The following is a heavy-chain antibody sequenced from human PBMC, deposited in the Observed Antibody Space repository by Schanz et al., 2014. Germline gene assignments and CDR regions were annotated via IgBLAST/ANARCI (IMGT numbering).Heavy chain of an antibody. D-gene: IGHD1-1*01. V-gene: IGHV3-9*01. Sequence: EVQLVESGGYLVQPGRSLRLSCAASGFTFDEYGMPWVRQAPGKGLEWVSGISWNGGFIAYGDAVKGRFTISRDNAKKSLFLQMSSLRAEDTALYYCAKGGTSRVYDLDVWGQGTTVTVSS. CDR1: GFTFDEYG. CDR2: ISWNGGFI. J-gene: IGHJ6*02. CDR3: AKGGTSRVYDLDV.